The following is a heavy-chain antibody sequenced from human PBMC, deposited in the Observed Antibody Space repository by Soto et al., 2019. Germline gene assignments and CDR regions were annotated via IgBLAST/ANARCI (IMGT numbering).Heavy chain of an antibody. D-gene: IGHD4-17*01. CDR2: ISFSSSTI. CDR3: ARDNYGDYLNRFDP. V-gene: IGHV3-48*02. J-gene: IGHJ5*02. Sequence: EVQLVESGGGLVQPVGSLRLSCAASGFTFSSYSMNWVRQAPGKVLERVSYISFSSSTIYYADSVKGRFTISRDNATNSLYLQMNSLIDEDTAVYYCARDNYGDYLNRFDPWGQGTLVTVSS. CDR1: GFTFSSYS.